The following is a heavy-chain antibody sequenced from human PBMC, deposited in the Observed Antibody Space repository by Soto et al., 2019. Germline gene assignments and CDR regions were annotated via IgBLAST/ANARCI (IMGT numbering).Heavy chain of an antibody. CDR3: ARSIVAVTALDY. CDR1: GHTFTSYA. CDR2: INAGNGNT. V-gene: IGHV1-3*01. D-gene: IGHD2-21*02. Sequence: ASVKVSCKASGHTFTSYAMHWVRQAPGQRLEWMGWINAGNGNTKYSQKFQGRVTITRDTSASTAYMELSSLRSEDTAVYYCARSIVAVTALDYWGQGTLVTVS. J-gene: IGHJ4*02.